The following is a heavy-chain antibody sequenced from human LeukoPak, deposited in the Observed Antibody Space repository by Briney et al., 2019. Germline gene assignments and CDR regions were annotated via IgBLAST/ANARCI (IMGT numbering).Heavy chain of an antibody. CDR1: AFTVSSHY. Sequence: AGGSLRLSCAASAFTVSSHYMSWVRQAPGKGLELVSVIYPGGSTYYADSVKGRFTISRDNSKNTVSLQMNSLSAEDTAVYHCARPVAPYFIGANEGQGLNWFDPWGQGTQVTVSS. CDR2: IYPGGST. V-gene: IGHV3-66*04. D-gene: IGHD2/OR15-2a*01. CDR3: ARPVAPYFIGANEGQGLNWFDP. J-gene: IGHJ5*02.